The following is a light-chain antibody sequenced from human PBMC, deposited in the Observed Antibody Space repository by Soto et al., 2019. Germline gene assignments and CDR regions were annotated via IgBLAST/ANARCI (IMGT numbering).Light chain of an antibody. CDR3: QNYNSAPWT. CDR1: RDITDY. J-gene: IGKJ1*01. V-gene: IGKV1-27*01. Sequence: DIQMTQSPSSLSASVGDRVTITCRASRDITDYLAWYQQKPGQAPKLLIYAASTLQSGVTSRFTASGSGTDFTLTITGLQPEDSATYYCQNYNSAPWTFSQGTKVEF. CDR2: AAS.